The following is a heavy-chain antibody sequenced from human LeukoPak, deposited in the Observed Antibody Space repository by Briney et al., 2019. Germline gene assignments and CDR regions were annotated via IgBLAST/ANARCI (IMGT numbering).Heavy chain of an antibody. CDR2: IGTHNGNT. Sequence: ASVKVSCKTSGYTFTSYGVSWVRQAPGQGLEWMGWIGTHNGNTNYAQKFQGRVIMTTDTSTSTAYMELMSLRSDDTAVYYCARSFSRITMVRGAHFDYWGQGTLVTVSS. V-gene: IGHV1-18*01. CDR3: ARSFSRITMVRGAHFDY. CDR1: GYTFTSYG. J-gene: IGHJ4*02. D-gene: IGHD3-10*01.